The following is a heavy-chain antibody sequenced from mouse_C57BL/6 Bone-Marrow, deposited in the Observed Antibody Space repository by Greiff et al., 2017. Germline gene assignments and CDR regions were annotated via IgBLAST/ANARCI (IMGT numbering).Heavy chain of an antibody. CDR2: IDPTDSYT. Sequence: VQLQQPGAELVRPGTSVKLSCTASGYTFTSYWMHWVKQRPGQGLEWIGVIDPTDSYTNYNQKFKGKATLTVDTSSSTAYMQLSSLTSEDSAVYYCARRGGYGSSPYWGQGTTLTVSS. CDR3: ARRGGYGSSPY. D-gene: IGHD1-1*01. CDR1: GYTFTSYW. V-gene: IGHV1-59*01. J-gene: IGHJ2*01.